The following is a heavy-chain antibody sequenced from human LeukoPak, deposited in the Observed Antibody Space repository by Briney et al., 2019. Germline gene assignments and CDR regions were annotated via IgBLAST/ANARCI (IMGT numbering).Heavy chain of an antibody. J-gene: IGHJ4*02. CDR3: ARASTMVRGVIIPLGVY. V-gene: IGHV1-69*01. Sequence: SVKVSCKASGGTFSSYAISWVRQAPGQGLEWMGGIIPIFGTANYAQKFQGSVTITADESTSTAYMELSSLRSEETAVYYCARASTMVRGVIIPLGVYWGQGTLVSVSS. D-gene: IGHD3-10*01. CDR1: GGTFSSYA. CDR2: IIPIFGTA.